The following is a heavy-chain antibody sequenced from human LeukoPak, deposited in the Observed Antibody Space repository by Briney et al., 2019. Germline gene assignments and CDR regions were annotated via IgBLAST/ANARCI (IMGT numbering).Heavy chain of an antibody. J-gene: IGHJ6*03. V-gene: IGHV3-64*01. CDR2: ISSNGGST. CDR3: ARLSGPTYYYYYMDV. CDR1: GFTFSSYA. Sequence: GGSLRLSCAASGFTFSSYAMHWVRQAPGKGLEYVSAISSNGGSTYYANSVKGRFTISRDNSKNTLYLQMGGLRAEDMAVYYCARLSGPTYYYYYMDVWGKGTTVTISS.